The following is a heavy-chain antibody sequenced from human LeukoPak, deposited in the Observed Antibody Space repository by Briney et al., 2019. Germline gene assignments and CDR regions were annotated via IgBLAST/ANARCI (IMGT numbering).Heavy chain of an antibody. CDR3: ARDRVCSSTSCYDGGRKVNDY. Sequence: GASVKVSCKASGYTFTSYGISWVRQAPGQGLERMGWISAYNGNTNYAQKLQGRVTMTTDTSTSTAYMELRSLRSDDTAVYYCARDRVCSSTSCYDGGRKVNDYWGQGALVTVSS. CDR2: ISAYNGNT. V-gene: IGHV1-18*01. D-gene: IGHD2-2*01. CDR1: GYTFTSYG. J-gene: IGHJ4*02.